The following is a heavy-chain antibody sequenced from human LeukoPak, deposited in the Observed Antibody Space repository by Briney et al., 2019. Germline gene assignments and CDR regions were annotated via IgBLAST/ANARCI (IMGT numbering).Heavy chain of an antibody. CDR2: ISWNSGSV. CDR3: ARGTATGGRMDY. CDR1: GFTFDDYA. V-gene: IGHV3-9*03. D-gene: IGHD5-24*01. J-gene: IGHJ4*02. Sequence: GGSLRLSCAASGFTFDDYAMHWVRQAPGKGLEWVSGISWNSGSVGYADSVKGRFTISRDNAKNSLNLQMNSLRAEDMAFYYCARGTATGGRMDYWGQGTLVTVSS.